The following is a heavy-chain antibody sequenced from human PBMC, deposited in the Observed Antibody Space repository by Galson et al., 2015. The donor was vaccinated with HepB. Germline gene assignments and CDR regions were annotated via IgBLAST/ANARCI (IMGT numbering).Heavy chain of an antibody. CDR2: IWYDGSNK. Sequence: SLRLSCAASGFTFSSYGMHWVRQAPGKGLEWVAVIWYDGSNKYYADSVKGRFTISRDNSKNTLYLQMNSLRAEDTAVYYCARDRYSSSWSYYYYYYMDVWGKGTTVTVSS. CDR1: GFTFSSYG. J-gene: IGHJ6*03. CDR3: ARDRYSSSWSYYYYYYMDV. V-gene: IGHV3-33*01. D-gene: IGHD6-13*01.